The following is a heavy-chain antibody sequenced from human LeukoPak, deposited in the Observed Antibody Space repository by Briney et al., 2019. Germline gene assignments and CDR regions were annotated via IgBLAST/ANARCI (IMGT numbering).Heavy chain of an antibody. D-gene: IGHD6-19*01. CDR3: ARRPFRDIRPIAVAAPFDY. J-gene: IGHJ4*02. CDR1: GGSFSGYY. CDR2: INHSGST. V-gene: IGHV4-34*01. Sequence: SETLSLTCAVYGGSFSGYYWSWIRQPPGKGLEWIGEINHSGSTNYNPSLKSRVTISVDTSKNQFSLKLSSVTAADTAVYYCARRPFRDIRPIAVAAPFDYWGQGTLVTASS.